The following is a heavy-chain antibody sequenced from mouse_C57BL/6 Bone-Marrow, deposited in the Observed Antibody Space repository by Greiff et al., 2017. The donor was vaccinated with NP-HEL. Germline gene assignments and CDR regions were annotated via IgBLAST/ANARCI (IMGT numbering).Heavy chain of an antibody. CDR2: IDPEDGDT. Sequence: EVQLQQPGAELVKPGASVKLSCKASGYTFTSYWMHWVKQRPGRGLEWIGRIDPEDGDTEYAPKFQGKATMTADTSSNTAYLQLSSLTSEDTAVYYCTHSGLTGTSFDYWGQGTTLTVSS. V-gene: IGHV14-1*01. CDR1: GYTFTSYW. J-gene: IGHJ2*01. CDR3: THSGLTGTSFDY. D-gene: IGHD4-1*01.